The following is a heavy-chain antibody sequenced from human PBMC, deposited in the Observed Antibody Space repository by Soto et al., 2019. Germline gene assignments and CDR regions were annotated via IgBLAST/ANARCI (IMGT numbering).Heavy chain of an antibody. CDR1: GGSISSYY. V-gene: IGHV4-59*01. J-gene: IGHJ6*02. CDR2: IYYSGST. CDR3: ARGPTVDYYYYGMDV. Sequence: PSETLSLTCTVSGGSISSYYWSWIRQPPGKGLEWIGYIYYSGSTNYNPSLKGRVAISVDTSKRQFSLKLSSVTAADTAVYYCARGPTVDYYYYGMDVWGQGTTVTVSS. D-gene: IGHD4-4*01.